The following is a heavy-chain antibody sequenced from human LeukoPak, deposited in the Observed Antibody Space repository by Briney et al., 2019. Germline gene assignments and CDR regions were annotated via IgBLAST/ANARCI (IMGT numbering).Heavy chain of an antibody. CDR2: INHSGSI. CDR3: ARVWSSSRPFSRDY. J-gene: IGHJ4*02. V-gene: IGHV4-34*01. CDR1: GGSFSGYY. D-gene: IGHD6-13*01. Sequence: PSETLSLTCAVFGGSFSGYYWSWIRQPPGKGLEWIGEINHSGSINYNPSLKSRVTISVHTSKNQFSLKLSSVTAADTAVYYCARVWSSSRPFSRDYWGQGTLVTVSS.